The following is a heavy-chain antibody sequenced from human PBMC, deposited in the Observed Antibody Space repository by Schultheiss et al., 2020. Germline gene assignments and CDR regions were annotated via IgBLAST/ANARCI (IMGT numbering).Heavy chain of an antibody. CDR3: ARSETYYYGSGDFDY. CDR2: INHSGST. J-gene: IGHJ4*02. D-gene: IGHD3-10*01. CDR1: GGSFSGYY. V-gene: IGHV4-34*01. Sequence: AETLSLTCAVYGGSFSGYYWSWIRQPPGKGLEWIGEINHSGSTNYNPSLKSRVTISVDTSKNQFSLKLSSVTAADTAVYYCARSETYYYGSGDFDYWGQGTLVTVSS.